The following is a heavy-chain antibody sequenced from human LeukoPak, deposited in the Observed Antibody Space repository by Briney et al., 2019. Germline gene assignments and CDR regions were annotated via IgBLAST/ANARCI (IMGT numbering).Heavy chain of an antibody. V-gene: IGHV1-18*01. CDR1: GYTFTSYG. D-gene: IGHD3-10*01. CDR2: ISAYNGNT. J-gene: IGHJ4*02. CDR3: ARDQGLWFGELLRDDY. Sequence: GASVKVSCKASGYTFTSYGISWVRQAPGQGLEWMGWISAYNGNTNYAQKLQGRVTMTTDTSTSTAYMELRSLRSDDTAVYYCARDQGLWFGELLRDDYWGQGTLVTVSS.